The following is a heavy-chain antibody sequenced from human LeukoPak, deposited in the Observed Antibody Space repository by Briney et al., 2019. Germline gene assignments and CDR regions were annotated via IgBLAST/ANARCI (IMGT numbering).Heavy chain of an antibody. CDR1: NYPITSEYY. D-gene: IGHD3-16*01. CDR3: GRAGFGTAYNRFYYYMDV. V-gene: IGHV4-38-2*01. Sequence: SETLSLTCAVSNYPITSEYYWVWIRQPPGQGLEWIGQIFHSGIAHYNPSLKRRVTMSVDTSRSQFSVNLNSVTAADTAVYFCGRAGFGTAYNRFYYYMDVWGKGTTVTVSS. CDR2: IFHSGIA. J-gene: IGHJ6*03.